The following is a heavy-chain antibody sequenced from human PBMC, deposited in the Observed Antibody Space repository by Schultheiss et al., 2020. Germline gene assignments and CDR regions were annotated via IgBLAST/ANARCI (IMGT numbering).Heavy chain of an antibody. V-gene: IGHV3-30*07. CDR2: ISYDGSNK. CDR3: ARDGPGAGTIFGVVIPLYYYYYGMDV. Sequence: GGSLRLSCAASGFTFSSYAMHWVRQAPGKGLEWVAVISYDGSNKYYADSVKGRFTISRDNSKNTLYLQMNSLRAEDTAVYYCARDGPGAGTIFGVVIPLYYYYYGMDVWGQGTTVTVSS. CDR1: GFTFSSYA. J-gene: IGHJ6*02. D-gene: IGHD3-3*01.